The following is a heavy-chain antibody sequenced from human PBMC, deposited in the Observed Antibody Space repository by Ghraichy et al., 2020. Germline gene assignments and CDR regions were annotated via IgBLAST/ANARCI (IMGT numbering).Heavy chain of an antibody. CDR1: GGSVSSGSYY. D-gene: IGHD4-17*01. V-gene: IGHV4-61*01. CDR3: ARASGDRDEFYYYYYGMDV. CDR2: IYYSGST. Sequence: SETLSLTCTVSGGSVSSGSYYWSWIRQPPGKGLEWIGYIYYSGSTNYNPSLKSRVTISVDTSKNQFSLKLSSVTAADTAVYYCARASGDRDEFYYYYYGMDVWGQGTTVTVSS. J-gene: IGHJ6*02.